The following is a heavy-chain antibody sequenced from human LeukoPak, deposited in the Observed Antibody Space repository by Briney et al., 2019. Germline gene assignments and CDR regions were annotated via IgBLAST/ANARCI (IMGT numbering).Heavy chain of an antibody. CDR3: AKVMAGTVAFDI. V-gene: IGHV1-2*02. CDR1: GYTFTAYF. Sequence: ASVKVSCKASGYTFTAYFMHWVRQAPGQGLEWMAWINPNSGGTNSAQKFQGRVTMTRDTSISTAYMELSRLSSDDTAVYYCAKVMAGTVAFDIWGQGTMVTVS. J-gene: IGHJ3*02. D-gene: IGHD1/OR15-1a*01. CDR2: INPNSGGT.